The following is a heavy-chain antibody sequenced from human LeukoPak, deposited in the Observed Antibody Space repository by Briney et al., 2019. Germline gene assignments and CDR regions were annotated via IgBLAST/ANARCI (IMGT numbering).Heavy chain of an antibody. J-gene: IGHJ4*02. CDR2: IWYDGSNK. Sequence: RSGGSLRLSCAASGFTFSSYGMPWVRQAPGKGLEWVAVIWYDGSNKYYADSVKGRFIISRDNSKNTSYLQMNSLRAEDTAVYYCAREGLTTVTPLDYWGQGTLVTVSS. CDR1: GFTFSSYG. D-gene: IGHD4-17*01. CDR3: AREGLTTVTPLDY. V-gene: IGHV3-33*01.